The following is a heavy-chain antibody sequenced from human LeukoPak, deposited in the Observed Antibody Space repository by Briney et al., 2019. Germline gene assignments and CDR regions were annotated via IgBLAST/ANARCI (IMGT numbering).Heavy chain of an antibody. Sequence: GSLRLSCTVSGGSVSSGSYHWSWIRQPPGKGLEWSGYIYYSGSTNYNPSLKSRVTILVDTSKNQFSLKLSSVTAADTAVYYCARSVTTSRSAVAFDIWGQGTMVTVSS. D-gene: IGHD4-17*01. CDR2: IYYSGST. J-gene: IGHJ3*02. CDR1: GGSVSSGSYH. CDR3: ARSVTTSRSAVAFDI. V-gene: IGHV4-61*01.